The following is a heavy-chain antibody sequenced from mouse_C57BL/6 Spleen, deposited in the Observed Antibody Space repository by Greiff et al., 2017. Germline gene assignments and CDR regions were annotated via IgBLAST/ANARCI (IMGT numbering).Heavy chain of an antibody. D-gene: IGHD3-3*01. V-gene: IGHV1-72*01. J-gene: IGHJ2*01. CDR2: IDPKSGGT. CDR1: GYTFTSYW. CDR3: ARGDCVNYFDY. Sequence: QVQLKQPGAELVKPGASVKLSCKASGYTFTSYWMHWVKQRPGRGLEWIGRIDPKSGGTKYNEKFKSKATLTVDKPSSTAYMQLSSLTSEDSAVYYCARGDCVNYFDYWGQGTTHTVSS.